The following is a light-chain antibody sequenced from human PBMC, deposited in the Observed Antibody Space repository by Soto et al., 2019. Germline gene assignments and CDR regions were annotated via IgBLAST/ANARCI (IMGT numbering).Light chain of an antibody. CDR1: QSVGSF. J-gene: IGKJ1*01. Sequence: EIILTQSPDTLSLSPGERATLSCRASQSVGSFLAWYQQKPGQAPRLLIYGASSRATGIPDRFSGSGSGTDFTLTISRLEPEDFAVYYCQQYGSSPPWTFGQGTKVDIK. CDR2: GAS. V-gene: IGKV3-20*01. CDR3: QQYGSSPPWT.